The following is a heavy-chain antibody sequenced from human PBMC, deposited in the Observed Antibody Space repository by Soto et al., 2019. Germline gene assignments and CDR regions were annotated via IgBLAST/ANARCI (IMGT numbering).Heavy chain of an antibody. Sequence: SVKVSCKASGGTFSSYAISWVRQAPGQGLEWMGGIIPIFGTANYAQKFQGRVTITADESTSTAYMELSSLRSEDTAVYYCARDRGYSGYEGGDAFDIWGQGTMVTVSS. CDR3: ARDRGYSGYEGGDAFDI. D-gene: IGHD5-12*01. CDR1: GGTFSSYA. CDR2: IIPIFGTA. J-gene: IGHJ3*02. V-gene: IGHV1-69*13.